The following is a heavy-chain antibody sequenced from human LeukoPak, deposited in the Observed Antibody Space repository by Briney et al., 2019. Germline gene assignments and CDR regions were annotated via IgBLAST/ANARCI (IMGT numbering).Heavy chain of an antibody. J-gene: IGHJ6*02. CDR1: GFTFSSYA. CDR3: TRDHGLDV. CDR2: INSDGSAT. V-gene: IGHV3-74*01. Sequence: GGSLRLACAASGFTFSSYAMNWVRQAPGRGLEWVSQINSDGSATSCADPVKGRCTISRDNAKNMLYLEMNSLRVEDTAVYFCTRDHGLDVWGQGTTVTVSS.